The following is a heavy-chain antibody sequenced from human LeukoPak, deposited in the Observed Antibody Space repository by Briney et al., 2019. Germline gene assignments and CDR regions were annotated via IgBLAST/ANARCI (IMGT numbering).Heavy chain of an antibody. Sequence: GGSLRLSCAASRFTFNNYAMHWVRQAPGKGLEWVGNIKQDGSEKYYVDSVKGRFTISRDNAKNSLYLDMNSLRVEDTAIYYCTRDFDPWGQGTLVTVSS. CDR1: RFTFNNYA. V-gene: IGHV3-7*01. J-gene: IGHJ5*02. CDR2: IKQDGSEK. CDR3: TRDFDP.